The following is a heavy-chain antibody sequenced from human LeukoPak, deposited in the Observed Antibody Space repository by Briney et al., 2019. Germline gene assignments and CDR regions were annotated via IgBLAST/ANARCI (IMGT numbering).Heavy chain of an antibody. J-gene: IGHJ4*02. Sequence: PGGSLRLSCAASGFTFSTYSMNWVRQAPGKGLEWVSSISSGSSYIHYADSVKGRFTISRDNTKNSLYLQMNTLRAEDTAVYYCARDAGDYGGLARGYWGQGTLVTVSS. CDR1: GFTFSTYS. V-gene: IGHV3-21*01. D-gene: IGHD4-23*01. CDR3: ARDAGDYGGLARGY. CDR2: ISSGSSYI.